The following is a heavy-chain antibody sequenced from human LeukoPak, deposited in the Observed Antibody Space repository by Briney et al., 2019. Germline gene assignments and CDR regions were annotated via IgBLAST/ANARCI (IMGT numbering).Heavy chain of an antibody. CDR2: ISYDGSNK. Sequence: GRSQRLSCSASGFTFSSYGMHWVRQAPGKGLEWVAVISYDGSNKYYADSVKGRFTISRDNSKNTLFLQMNSLRAEDTAVYYCAKGVDYCSGGSCPADYWGPGTLVTVSS. D-gene: IGHD2-15*01. J-gene: IGHJ4*02. CDR3: AKGVDYCSGGSCPADY. CDR1: GFTFSSYG. V-gene: IGHV3-30*18.